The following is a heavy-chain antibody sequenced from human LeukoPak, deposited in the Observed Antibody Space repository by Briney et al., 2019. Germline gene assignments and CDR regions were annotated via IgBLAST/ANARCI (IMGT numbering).Heavy chain of an antibody. V-gene: IGHV1-69*06. CDR1: GGTFSSYA. J-gene: IGHJ5*02. CDR2: SIPIFGTA. Sequence: GASVKVSCKASGGTFSSYAISWVRQAPGQGLEWRGGSIPIFGTANYAQKFQGRVTITADKSTSTAYMELSSLRSEDTAVYYCARWEMNYSGYDGDWFDPWGQGTLVTVSS. CDR3: ARWEMNYSGYDGDWFDP. D-gene: IGHD5-12*01.